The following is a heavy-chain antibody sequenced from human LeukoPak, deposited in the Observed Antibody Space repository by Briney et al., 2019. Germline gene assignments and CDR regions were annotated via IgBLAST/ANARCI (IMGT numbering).Heavy chain of an antibody. Sequence: SETLSLTCTVSGGSLSSSSYYWGWIRQPPGKGLEWIGEIYHSGSTNYNPSLKSRVTISVDKSKNQFSLKLSSVTAADTAVYYCARRGTVTSSVLWYFDLWGRGTLVTVSS. CDR2: IYHSGST. J-gene: IGHJ2*01. CDR3: ARRGTVTSSVLWYFDL. D-gene: IGHD4-17*01. CDR1: GGSLSSSSYY. V-gene: IGHV4-39*07.